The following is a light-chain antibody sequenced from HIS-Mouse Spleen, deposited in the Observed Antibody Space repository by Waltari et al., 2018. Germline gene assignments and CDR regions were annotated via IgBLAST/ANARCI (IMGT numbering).Light chain of an antibody. CDR2: WAS. CDR1: QRVLYSSNNKNY. Sequence: DIVMTQSPDSLAVSLGERATINCKSSQRVLYSSNNKNYLAWYQQKPGQPPKLLIYWASTRESGVPDRFRGSGSGTDFTLTISSLQAEDVAVYYCQQYYSTPYTFGQGTKLEIK. CDR3: QQYYSTPYT. J-gene: IGKJ2*01. V-gene: IGKV4-1*01.